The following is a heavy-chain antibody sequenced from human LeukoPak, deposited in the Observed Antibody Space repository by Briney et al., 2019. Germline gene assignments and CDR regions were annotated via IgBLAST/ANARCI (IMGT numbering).Heavy chain of an antibody. CDR2: IYYSGST. Sequence: SETLSLTCTVSGGSISSSSYYWGWIRQPPGKGLEWIGYIYYSGSTYYNPSLKSRVTISVDTSKNQFSLKLSSVIAADTAVYYCARASLIAVFDPWGQGTLVTVSS. J-gene: IGHJ5*02. D-gene: IGHD6-19*01. CDR1: GGSISSSSYY. V-gene: IGHV4-31*03. CDR3: ARASLIAVFDP.